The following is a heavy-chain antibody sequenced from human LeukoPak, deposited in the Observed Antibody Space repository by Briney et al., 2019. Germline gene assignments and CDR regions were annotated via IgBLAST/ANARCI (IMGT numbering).Heavy chain of an antibody. CDR2: ISSSSSYI. D-gene: IGHD2-2*01. J-gene: IGHJ1*01. CDR1: GFTFSSYG. V-gene: IGHV3-21*01. Sequence: GGSLRLSCVASGFTFSSYGMNWVRQAPGKGLEWVSSISSSSSYIYYADSVKGRFTISRDNAKNSLYLQMNSLRAEDTAVNYCARWPCSSTSCLEYFQHWGQGTLVTVSS. CDR3: ARWPCSSTSCLEYFQH.